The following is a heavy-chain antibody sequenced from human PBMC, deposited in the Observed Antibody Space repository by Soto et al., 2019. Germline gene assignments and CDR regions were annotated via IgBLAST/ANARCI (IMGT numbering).Heavy chain of an antibody. J-gene: IGHJ5*02. CDR1: GGSISSYY. CDR2: IFYSGRSGST. D-gene: IGHD2-21*02. CDR3: ARTALGWFDP. Sequence: LSLTCSVSGGSISSYYWSWIRQPPGKGLEWIGYIFYSGRSGSTNYNPSLKSRVTISVDTSKNQFSLKLSSVTAADTAVYYCARTALGWFDPWGQGTLVTVSS. V-gene: IGHV4-59*01.